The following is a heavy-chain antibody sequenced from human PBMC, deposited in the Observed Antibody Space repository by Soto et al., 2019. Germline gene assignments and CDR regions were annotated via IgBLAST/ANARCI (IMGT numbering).Heavy chain of an antibody. CDR3: ARHLGLKYFEWLSIDY. V-gene: IGHV5-51*01. D-gene: IGHD3-9*01. Sequence: GESLKISCKGSGYSFSSYWIGWVRQMPGKGLEWMGIIYPGDSQTRYSPSFQGHVTIAADRSISTAYLQWSSLKASDTAMYYCARHLGLKYFEWLSIDYWGQGSLVTVSA. J-gene: IGHJ4*02. CDR2: IYPGDSQT. CDR1: GYSFSSYW.